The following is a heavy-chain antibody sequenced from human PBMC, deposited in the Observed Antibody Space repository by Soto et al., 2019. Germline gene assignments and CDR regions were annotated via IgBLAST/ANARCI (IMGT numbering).Heavy chain of an antibody. D-gene: IGHD2-15*01. J-gene: IGHJ6*03. V-gene: IGHV3-23*01. Sequence: GGSLRLSCAASGFTFSSYAMSWVRQAPGKGLEWVSAISGSGGSTYYADSVKGRFTISRDNSKNTLYLQMNSLRAEDTAVYYCAKDASPKYCSGGSCYGLDYYYYMDVWGKGTTVTVSS. CDR2: ISGSGGST. CDR3: AKDASPKYCSGGSCYGLDYYYYMDV. CDR1: GFTFSSYA.